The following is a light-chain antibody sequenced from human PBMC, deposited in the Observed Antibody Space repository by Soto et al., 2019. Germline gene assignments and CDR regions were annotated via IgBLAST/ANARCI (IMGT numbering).Light chain of an antibody. CDR3: QQSYIVPYT. Sequence: DIPMTQSPSSLSASVGDRVTISCRSSENIRNYLIWYRQKPGKAPELLMYVGSTLESGVPSRFSGSGLGTDFTLTIKSLQTEDFGVYYCQQSYIVPYTFGRGTSLDI. CDR1: ENIRNY. CDR2: VGS. J-gene: IGKJ2*01. V-gene: IGKV1-39*01.